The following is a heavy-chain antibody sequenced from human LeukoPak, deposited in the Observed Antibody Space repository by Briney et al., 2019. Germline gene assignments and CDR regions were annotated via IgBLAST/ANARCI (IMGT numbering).Heavy chain of an antibody. CDR3: ARGFGELTGYYYYYMDV. J-gene: IGHJ6*03. CDR2: IYTSGST. D-gene: IGHD3-10*01. Sequence: PSETLSLTCTVSGGSISSGSYYWSWIRQPAGKGLEWIGRIYTSGSTNYNPSLKSRVTISVDTSKNQFSLKLSSVTAADTAVYYCARGFGELTGYYYYYMDVWGKGTTVTISS. CDR1: GGSISSGSYY. V-gene: IGHV4-61*02.